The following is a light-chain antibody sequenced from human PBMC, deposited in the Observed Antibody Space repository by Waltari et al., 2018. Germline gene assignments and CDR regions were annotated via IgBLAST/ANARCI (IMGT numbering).Light chain of an antibody. CDR1: RAINVGTSQ. CDR3: MILYNNAVV. J-gene: IGLJ3*02. V-gene: IGLV5-45*01. CDR2: YKPDSGT. Sequence: QAVLTQPASLSASPGTSARLTCTLRRAINVGTSQIHLYQQRPGSPPQFLVKYKPDSGTQLGSGVPSRFSGSKDTSANAGILRISGLQSEDEADYYCMILYNNAVVFGGGTKVTVL.